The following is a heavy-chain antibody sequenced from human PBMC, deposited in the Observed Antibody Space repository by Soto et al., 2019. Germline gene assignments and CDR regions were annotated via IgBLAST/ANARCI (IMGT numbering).Heavy chain of an antibody. D-gene: IGHD5-12*01. V-gene: IGHV1-2*02. J-gene: IGHJ4*02. CDR3: ARLARDGYNYGLTFDY. CDR1: GYTFTGYY. CDR2: INPNSGGT. Sequence: QVQLVQSGAEVKKPGASVKVSCKASGYTFTGYYMHWVRQAPGQGLEWMGWINPNSGGTNYAQKFQGRVTMTRDTSISTAYMELGRLRSDDTAVYYCARLARDGYNYGLTFDYWGQGTLVTVSS.